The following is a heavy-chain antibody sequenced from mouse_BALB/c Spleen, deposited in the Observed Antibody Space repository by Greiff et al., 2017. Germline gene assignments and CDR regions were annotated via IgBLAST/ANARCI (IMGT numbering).Heavy chain of an antibody. Sequence: QVQLQQSGAELVRPGTSVKISCKASGYAFTNYWLGWVKQRPGHGLEWIGDIYPGSGNTYYNEKFKGKATLTADKSSSTAYMQLSSLTSEDSAVYFCARTAYYYGAYWGQGTLVTVSA. CDR3: ARTAYYYGAY. D-gene: IGHD1-1*01. J-gene: IGHJ3*01. V-gene: IGHV1-63*01. CDR2: IYPGSGNT. CDR1: GYAFTNYW.